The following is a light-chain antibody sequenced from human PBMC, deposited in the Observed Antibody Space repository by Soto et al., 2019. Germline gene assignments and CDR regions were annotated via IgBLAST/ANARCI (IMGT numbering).Light chain of an antibody. J-gene: IGKJ2*01. Sequence: DIQMTQSPSSLSASVGDRVTITCRASQNIRNYFNWYQQTPGKAPKLLIYAAYSLQSGVQSRFSGSGSGTDFTLTITGLQPGDSGTYYCQQSSNTPYTFGQGTKLEIK. CDR1: QNIRNY. V-gene: IGKV1-39*01. CDR2: AAY. CDR3: QQSSNTPYT.